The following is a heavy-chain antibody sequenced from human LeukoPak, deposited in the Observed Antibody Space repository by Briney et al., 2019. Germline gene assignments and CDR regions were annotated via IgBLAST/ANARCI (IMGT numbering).Heavy chain of an antibody. V-gene: IGHV4-34*01. CDR3: ASERHDYYYYYGMDV. Sequence: SETLSLTCAVYGGSFSGYYWSWIRQPPGKGLEWIGEINHSGSTNYNPSLKSRVTISVDTSKNQFSLKLSSVTAADTAVYYCASERHDYYYYYGMDVWGQGTTVTVSS. CDR1: GGSFSGYY. CDR2: INHSGST. J-gene: IGHJ6*02.